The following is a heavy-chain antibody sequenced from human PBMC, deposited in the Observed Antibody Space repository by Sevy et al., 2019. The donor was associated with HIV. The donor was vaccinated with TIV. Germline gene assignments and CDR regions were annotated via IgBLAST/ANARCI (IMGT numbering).Heavy chain of an antibody. CDR2: INQDGSEN. CDR3: AREKITGSKPVYFDS. D-gene: IGHD1-7*01. V-gene: IGHV3-7*01. Sequence: GGSLRRSCAASGFTFSNYWMSWVRQAPGKGLECVANINQDGSENYYLDSVKGRFIVSRVKAKNSLYLQMNSLRAEDSALYYWAREKITGSKPVYFDSWSQGTLVTVSS. J-gene: IGHJ4*02. CDR1: GFTFSNYW.